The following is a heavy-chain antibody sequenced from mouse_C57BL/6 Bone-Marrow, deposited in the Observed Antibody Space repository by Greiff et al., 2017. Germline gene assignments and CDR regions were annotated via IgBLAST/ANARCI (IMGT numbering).Heavy chain of an antibody. CDR3: EREGNYYDSPYAMDF. V-gene: IGHV1-39*01. Sequence: EVKLQQSGPELVKPGASVKIFCKASGYSFTDYNMNWVKQSNGKTLEWIGVINPNYGTTSYNQKFKGKATLTVDQSSSTAYMPLNSLTSEDSAVYDCEREGNYYDSPYAMDFWGQGTSVTVSS. CDR1: GYSFTDYN. D-gene: IGHD1-1*01. CDR2: INPNYGTT. J-gene: IGHJ4*01.